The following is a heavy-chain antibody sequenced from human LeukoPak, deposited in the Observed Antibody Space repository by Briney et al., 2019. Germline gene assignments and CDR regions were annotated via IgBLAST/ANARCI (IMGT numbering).Heavy chain of an antibody. D-gene: IGHD1-26*01. CDR2: MNPNSGNT. CDR3: ARGRGGATRFDY. V-gene: IGHV1-8*01. Sequence: ASVKVSCMASGYTLTSYDINWVRQATAQGLEWMGCMNPNSGNTGYAQKFQGRVTMTRNTSISTAYMELSSLRSEDTAVYYCARGRGGATRFDYWGQGTLVTVSS. J-gene: IGHJ4*02. CDR1: GYTLTSYD.